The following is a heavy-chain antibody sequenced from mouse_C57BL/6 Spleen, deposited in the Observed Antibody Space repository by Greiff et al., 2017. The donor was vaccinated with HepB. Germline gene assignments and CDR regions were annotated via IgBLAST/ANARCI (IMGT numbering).Heavy chain of an antibody. D-gene: IGHD3-2*02. CDR2: ISSGSSTI. CDR3: ARRLGRVYAMDY. CDR1: GFTFSDYG. J-gene: IGHJ4*01. V-gene: IGHV5-17*01. Sequence: EVKLVESGGGLVKPGGSLKLSCAASGFTFSDYGMHWVRQAPEKGLEWVAYISSGSSTIYYADTVKGRFTISRDNAKNTLFLKMTSLRSEDTAMYYCARRLGRVYAMDYWGQGTSVTVSS.